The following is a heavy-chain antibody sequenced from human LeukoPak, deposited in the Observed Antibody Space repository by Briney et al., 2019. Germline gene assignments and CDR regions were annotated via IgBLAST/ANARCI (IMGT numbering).Heavy chain of an antibody. Sequence: GGSLRLSCAASGFTFSSYAMSWVRQAPGKGLEWVAVIWYDGSNKYYADSVKGRFTISRDNSKNTLYLQMNSLRAEDTAVYYCARDRYFDWLEQEDAFDIWGQGTMVTVSS. CDR3: ARDRYFDWLEQEDAFDI. CDR2: IWYDGSNK. CDR1: GFTFSSYA. J-gene: IGHJ3*02. D-gene: IGHD3-9*01. V-gene: IGHV3-33*08.